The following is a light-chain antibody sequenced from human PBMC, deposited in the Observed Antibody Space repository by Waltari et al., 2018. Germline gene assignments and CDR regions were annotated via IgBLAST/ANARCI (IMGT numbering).Light chain of an antibody. CDR3: QQYDNLVFT. CDR2: DAS. CDR1: QDTRNY. J-gene: IGKJ3*01. V-gene: IGKV1-33*01. Sequence: DIQMTQSPSSLSASVGDRVTITCQASQDTRNYLNWYQQKPGKAPKLLIYDASSSETGVPSRFSGNGSGTDFTFTISSLQPEDIATYYCQQYDNLVFTFGPGTKVDIK.